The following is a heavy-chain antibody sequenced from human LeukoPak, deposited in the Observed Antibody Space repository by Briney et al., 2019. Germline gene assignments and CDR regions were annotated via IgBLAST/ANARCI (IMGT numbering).Heavy chain of an antibody. CDR2: ISGSGGST. V-gene: IGHV3-23*01. CDR3: AKDRGAWGCCSSTSCYPDY. Sequence: GGSLRLSCAASGFTFSSYAMSWVRQAPGKGLEWVSAISGSGGSTYYADSVKGRFTISRDNSKNTLYLQMNSLRAEDTAVYYCAKDRGAWGCCSSTSCYPDYWGQGTLVTVSS. D-gene: IGHD2-2*01. J-gene: IGHJ4*02. CDR1: GFTFSSYA.